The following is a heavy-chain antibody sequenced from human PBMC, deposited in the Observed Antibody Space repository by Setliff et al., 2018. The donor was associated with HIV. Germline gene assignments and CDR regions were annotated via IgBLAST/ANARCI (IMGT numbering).Heavy chain of an antibody. D-gene: IGHD2-8*01. CDR3: ECYNSDDGYFDN. J-gene: IGHJ4*02. CDR1: GDSISSSSYY. CDR2: VYYSGST. V-gene: IGHV4-39*01. Sequence: KSSETLSLTCSVSGDSISSSSYYWGWIRQPPGKGLEWIGTVYYSGSTYYNPSLNSRVTISVDASKNQFSLKLSSVTAADTAVYYCECYNSDDGYFDNWGQGALVTVSS.